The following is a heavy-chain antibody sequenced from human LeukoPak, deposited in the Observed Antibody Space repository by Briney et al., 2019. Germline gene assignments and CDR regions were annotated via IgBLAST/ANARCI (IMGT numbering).Heavy chain of an antibody. Sequence: GGSLRLSCAASGFTFDDYAMHWVRQAPGKGLEWVSGISWNSGSIGYADSVKGRFTISRDNAKNSLYLQMNSPRAEDTALYYCAKDRYGDYYFDYWGQGTLVTVSS. CDR3: AKDRYGDYYFDY. V-gene: IGHV3-9*01. CDR1: GFTFDDYA. D-gene: IGHD4-17*01. J-gene: IGHJ4*02. CDR2: ISWNSGSI.